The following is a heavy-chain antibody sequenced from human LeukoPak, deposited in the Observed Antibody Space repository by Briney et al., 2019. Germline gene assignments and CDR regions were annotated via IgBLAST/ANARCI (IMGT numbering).Heavy chain of an antibody. J-gene: IGHJ5*02. CDR2: IYYSGNT. V-gene: IGHV4-39*07. CDR3: ARDRTSINWFDP. Sequence: PSETLSLTCTVSGGFISNSRNQYWSWIRQPPGKRLEYIGSIYYSGNTYYNPSLKSRVTISVDTSKNQFSLRLTSVTAADTAVYYCARDRTSINWFDPWGQGTLVTVSS. CDR1: GGFISNSRNQY. D-gene: IGHD2-2*01.